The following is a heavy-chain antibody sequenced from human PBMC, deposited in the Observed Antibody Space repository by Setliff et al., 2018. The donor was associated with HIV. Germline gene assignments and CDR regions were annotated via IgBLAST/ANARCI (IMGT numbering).Heavy chain of an antibody. CDR2: ISGSGDST. CDR1: GFTFSSYA. V-gene: IGHV3-23*01. Sequence: GGSLRLSCAASGFTFSSYAITWVRQAPGKGLEWVSAISGSGDSTFYADAVQGRFTISRDNSKNTLYLQMNSLRAEDTAVYYCAKAQWLFIGDYYYFDYWGQGTLVTVSS. J-gene: IGHJ4*02. CDR3: AKAQWLFIGDYYYFDY. D-gene: IGHD3-22*01.